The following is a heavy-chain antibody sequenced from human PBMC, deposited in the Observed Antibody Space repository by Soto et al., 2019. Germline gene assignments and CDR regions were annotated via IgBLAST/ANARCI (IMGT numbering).Heavy chain of an antibody. Sequence: QVQLQESGPGLVKPSQTLSLTCTVSGGSISSGDYYWSWIRQPPGKGLEWIGYIYYSGSTYYNPSLKSRVTISVETSTNQFSLKLSSVTAADTAVYYCARYTQNYYGMDVWGQGTTVTVSS. J-gene: IGHJ6*02. CDR3: ARYTQNYYGMDV. CDR1: GGSISSGDYY. V-gene: IGHV4-30-4*01. CDR2: IYYSGST. D-gene: IGHD1-26*01.